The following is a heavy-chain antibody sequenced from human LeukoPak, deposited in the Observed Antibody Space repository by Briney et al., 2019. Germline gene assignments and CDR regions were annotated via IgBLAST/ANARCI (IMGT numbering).Heavy chain of an antibody. CDR3: ARDQSRITIFGVVIEVFDAFDI. CDR2: IYYSGST. CDR1: GGSISSYY. V-gene: IGHV4-39*07. J-gene: IGHJ3*02. D-gene: IGHD3-3*01. Sequence: PSETLSLTCTVSGGSISSYYWGWIRQPPGKGLEWIGSIYYSGSTYYNPSLKSRVTISVDTSKNQFSLKLSSVTAADTAVYYCARDQSRITIFGVVIEVFDAFDIWGQGTMVTVSS.